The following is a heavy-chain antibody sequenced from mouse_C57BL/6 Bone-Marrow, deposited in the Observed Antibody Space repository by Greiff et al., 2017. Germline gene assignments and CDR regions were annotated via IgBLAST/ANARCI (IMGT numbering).Heavy chain of an antibody. D-gene: IGHD1-1*01. Sequence: VKLVESGAELARPGASVKLSCKASGYTFTSYGISWVKQRTGQGLEWIGDLYPRSGNTYYNEKFKGKATLTADKSSSTAYMELRSLTSEDSAVYFCARRFITTVVADYWGQGTTLTVSS. CDR3: ARRFITTVVADY. J-gene: IGHJ2*01. CDR1: GYTFTSYG. V-gene: IGHV1-81*01. CDR2: LYPRSGNT.